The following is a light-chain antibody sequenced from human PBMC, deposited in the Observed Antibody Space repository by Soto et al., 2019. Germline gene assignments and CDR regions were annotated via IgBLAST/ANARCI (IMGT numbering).Light chain of an antibody. J-gene: IGKJ3*01. CDR2: GTS. V-gene: IGKV3-20*01. Sequence: EIVLTQSPGTLSLSPGERASLSCRASQSVSSKYLAWYQQKPGQAPRVLIYGTSIRASGVPERFSGGGSGTDFTLTITRLEPEDFAVYYCQQYGSSLFTFGPGT. CDR1: QSVSSKY. CDR3: QQYGSSLFT.